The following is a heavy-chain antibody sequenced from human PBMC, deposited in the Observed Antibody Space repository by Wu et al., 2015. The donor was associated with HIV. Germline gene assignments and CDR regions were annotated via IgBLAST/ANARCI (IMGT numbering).Heavy chain of an antibody. V-gene: IGHV1-69*05. CDR2: INPLFGTT. D-gene: IGHD6-19*01. CDR3: ARNTDSVATSLYSLGV. CDR1: SGFTSYA. Sequence: QAQLVQFGSEVKKPGVLGEGHLQGFWSGFTSYAVSWVRQAPGQGLEWMGGINPLFGTTKYAQKFQGRVTITTDAAKTLAYMELSSLRSDDTAVYYCARNTDSVATSLYSLGVWGQGTTVTVSS. J-gene: IGHJ6*02.